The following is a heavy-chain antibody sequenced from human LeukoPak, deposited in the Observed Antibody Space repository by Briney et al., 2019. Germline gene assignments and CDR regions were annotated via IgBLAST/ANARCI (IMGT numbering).Heavy chain of an antibody. CDR3: ARPTYYYDSGNPT. V-gene: IGHV4-39*01. CDR1: GGSISSSSYY. D-gene: IGHD3-10*01. Sequence: SETLSLTCTVSGGSISSSSYYWGWIRQPPGKGLEWIGSIYYSGSTYYNPSLKSRVTISVDTSKNQFSLKLSSVTAADTAVYYCARPTYYYDSGNPTWGQGTLVTVSS. CDR2: IYYSGST. J-gene: IGHJ5*02.